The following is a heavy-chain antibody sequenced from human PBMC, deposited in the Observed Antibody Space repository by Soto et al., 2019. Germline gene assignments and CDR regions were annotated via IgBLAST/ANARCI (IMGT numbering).Heavy chain of an antibody. V-gene: IGHV4-4*02. J-gene: IGHJ6*02. CDR2: IYHSGST. D-gene: IGHD1-26*01. Sequence: QVQLQESGPGLVKPSGTLSLTCAVSGGSISSSNWWSWVRQPPGKGLEWIGEIYHSGSTNCNPSLKSRVTRSVDKSKNQFSLKLSSVTAADTDVYYCARVSGSYYYGMDVWGQGTTVTVSS. CDR3: ARVSGSYYYGMDV. CDR1: GGSISSSNW.